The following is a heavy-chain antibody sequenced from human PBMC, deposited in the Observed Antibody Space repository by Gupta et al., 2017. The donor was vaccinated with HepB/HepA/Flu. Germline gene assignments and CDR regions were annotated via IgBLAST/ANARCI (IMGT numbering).Heavy chain of an antibody. V-gene: IGHV3-11*04. CDR1: GFIFRDYY. CDR3: ASSSYHSPGTFDY. J-gene: IGHJ4*02. Sequence: QVQLVESGGGLVKPGGSLRLSCAASGFIFRDYYMNWIRQAPGKGLEWIAYISNTGSSRYYADSVKGRFSISRDDARNSLYLEVNSLRAEDTAVYYCASSSYHSPGTFDYWGQGILVTVSS. CDR2: ISNTGSSR. D-gene: IGHD1-7*01.